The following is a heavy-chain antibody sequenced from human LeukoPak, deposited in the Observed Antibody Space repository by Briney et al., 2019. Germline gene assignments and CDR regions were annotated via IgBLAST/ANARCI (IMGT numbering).Heavy chain of an antibody. J-gene: IGHJ6*02. CDR1: GYSFTRHW. CDR2: IYPGESDN. V-gene: IGHV5-51*01. CDR3: ARLPQEGYFSGVDV. Sequence: GESLKISCQGSGYSFTRHWIGWVRQLPGKGLEWIGIIYPGESDNRYKPSFQGQVTISADKSINTAYLQWSSLEASDTAMYYCARLPQEGYFSGVDVWGQGTTVIVSS.